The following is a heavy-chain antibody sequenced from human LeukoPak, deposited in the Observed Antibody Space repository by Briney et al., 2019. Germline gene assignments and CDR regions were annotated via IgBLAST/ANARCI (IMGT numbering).Heavy chain of an antibody. V-gene: IGHV3-30*02. CDR1: GFTFSDYY. Sequence: GGSLRLSCAASGFTFSDYYMNWVRQAPDKGLEWVTFIQTDGNDKYYADSVKGRFTISRDNSKNTVFLQVNNVRAEDTAVYFCAREDGPTYVGRFVHWGQGTLVTVSS. CDR2: IQTDGNDK. D-gene: IGHD1-26*01. J-gene: IGHJ5*02. CDR3: AREDGPTYVGRFVH.